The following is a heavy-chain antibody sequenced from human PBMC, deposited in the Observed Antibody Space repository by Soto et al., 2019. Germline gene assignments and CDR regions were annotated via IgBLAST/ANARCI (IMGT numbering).Heavy chain of an antibody. V-gene: IGHV1-3*01. D-gene: IGHD6-13*01. CDR2: INAGNGNT. CDR1: GYAFTSYA. CDR3: ARHQGSSSWYVYTDYYYGMDV. Sequence: ASVKVAGKAAGYAFTSYAMHWVRQAPGQRLERMGWINAGNGNTKYSQKLQGRVTITRDTSASTAYMELSSLRSEDTAVYYCARHQGSSSWYVYTDYYYGMDVRAQGTTVTVSS. J-gene: IGHJ6*02.